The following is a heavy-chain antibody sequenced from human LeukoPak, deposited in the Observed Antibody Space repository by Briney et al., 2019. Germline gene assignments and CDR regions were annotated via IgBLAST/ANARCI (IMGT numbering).Heavy chain of an antibody. Sequence: PGRSLRLSCAASGFTFSSYGMHWVRQAPGKGLEWVAVISYDGSNKYYADSVKGRFTISRDKAKNSLYLQMNSLRAEDTAVYYCAKDSSWEVRGAYYFDYWGQGTLVTVSS. CDR3: AKDSSWEVRGAYYFDY. D-gene: IGHD3-10*01. CDR2: ISYDGSNK. CDR1: GFTFSSYG. J-gene: IGHJ4*02. V-gene: IGHV3-30*18.